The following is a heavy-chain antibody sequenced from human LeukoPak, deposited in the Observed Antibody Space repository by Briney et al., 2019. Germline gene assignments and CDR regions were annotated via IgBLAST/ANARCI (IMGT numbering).Heavy chain of an antibody. CDR1: GFTFSSYA. CDR2: ISGSGDST. V-gene: IGHV3-23*01. CDR3: ARDPYYYDTSGYSYFDY. Sequence: GGSLRLSCAASGFTFSSYAMHWVRQAPGKGLEWVSSISGSGDSTFYADSVKGRFSISRDNSKNTLYLQVNGLRTEDTAVYYCARDPYYYDTSGYSYFDYWGQGTLVTVSS. D-gene: IGHD3-22*01. J-gene: IGHJ4*02.